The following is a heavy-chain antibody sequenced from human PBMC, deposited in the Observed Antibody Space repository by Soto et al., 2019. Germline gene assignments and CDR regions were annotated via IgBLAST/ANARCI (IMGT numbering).Heavy chain of an antibody. D-gene: IGHD3-22*01. CDR1: GGSISSYY. CDR2: IYYSGST. CDR3: ASDDSSGYYYVLSYYMDV. J-gene: IGHJ6*03. Sequence: SETLSLTCTVSGGSISSYYWSWIRQPPEKGLEWIGYIYYSGSTNYNPSLKSRVTISVDTSKNQFSLKLSSVTAADTAVYYCASDDSSGYYYVLSYYMDVWGKGTTVTVSS. V-gene: IGHV4-59*12.